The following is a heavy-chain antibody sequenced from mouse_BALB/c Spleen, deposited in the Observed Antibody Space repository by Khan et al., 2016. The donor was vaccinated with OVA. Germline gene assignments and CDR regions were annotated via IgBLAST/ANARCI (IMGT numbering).Heavy chain of an antibody. CDR2: ISTYYGNT. Sequence: VQLQESGPELVRPGVSVKISCKGSGYTFTDYAMHWVKQSHAKSLEWIGVISTYYGNTNYNQKFKGKATMTVDKSSSTAYMELARLTSEDSAIYYCERSYYGSSYAMDCWGQGTSVTVSS. CDR3: ERSYYGSSYAMDC. J-gene: IGHJ4*01. V-gene: IGHV1S137*01. CDR1: GYTFTDYA. D-gene: IGHD1-1*01.